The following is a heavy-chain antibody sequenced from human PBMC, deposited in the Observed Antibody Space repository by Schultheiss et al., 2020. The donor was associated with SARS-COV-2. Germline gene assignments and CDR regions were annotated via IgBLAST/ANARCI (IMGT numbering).Heavy chain of an antibody. V-gene: IGHV1-3*01. Sequence: GESLKISCKASGYTFTSYAMHWVRQAPGQRLEWMGWINAGNGNTKYSQKFQGRVTITRDTSASTAYMELSSLRSEDTAVYYCARAGGGGTTWRGGWYGMDVWGQGTTVTVSS. CDR2: INAGNGNT. CDR3: ARAGGGGTTWRGGWYGMDV. CDR1: GYTFTSYA. J-gene: IGHJ6*02. D-gene: IGHD3-16*01.